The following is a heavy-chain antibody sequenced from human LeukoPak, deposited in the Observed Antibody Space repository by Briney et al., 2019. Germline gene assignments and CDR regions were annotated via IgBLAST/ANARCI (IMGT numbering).Heavy chain of an antibody. CDR2: INHSGST. V-gene: IGHV4-34*01. CDR3: ARKIIAAAVGGFDP. D-gene: IGHD6-13*01. CDR1: GGSFSGYY. J-gene: IGHJ5*02. Sequence: SETLSLTCAVYGGSFSGYYWSWIRQPPGKGLEWIGEINHSGSTNYNPSLKSRVTISVDTSKNQFSLKLSSVTAEDTAVYYCARKIIAAAVGGFDPWGQGTLVTVSS.